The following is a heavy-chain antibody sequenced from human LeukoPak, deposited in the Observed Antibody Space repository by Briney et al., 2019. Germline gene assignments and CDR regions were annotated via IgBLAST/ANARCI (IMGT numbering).Heavy chain of an antibody. CDR1: GYNFANFW. V-gene: IGHV5-51*01. Sequence: GESLKISCKGSGYNFANFWIAWVRQMPGKGLEWMGIIYPGDSDTRYSPSFQGQVTISADKSISTAYLQWSSLRASDTAMYYCARPAYCSGGSCHRDYWGQGTLVTVSS. J-gene: IGHJ4*02. D-gene: IGHD2-15*01. CDR3: ARPAYCSGGSCHRDY. CDR2: IYPGDSDT.